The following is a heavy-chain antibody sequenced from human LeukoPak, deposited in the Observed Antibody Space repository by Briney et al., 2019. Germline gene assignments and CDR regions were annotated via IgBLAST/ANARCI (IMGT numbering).Heavy chain of an antibody. CDR1: GGSISSYY. CDR3: ARHPGYCSSTSCYISAFDI. CDR2: IYYSGST. J-gene: IGHJ3*02. Sequence: SETLSLTCTVSGGSISSYYWTWIRQPPGKGLEWIGYIYYSGSTNYNPSLKSRVTISVDTSKNQFSLKLSSVTAADTAVYYCARHPGYCSSTSCYISAFDIWGQGIMVTVSS. V-gene: IGHV4-59*01. D-gene: IGHD2-2*02.